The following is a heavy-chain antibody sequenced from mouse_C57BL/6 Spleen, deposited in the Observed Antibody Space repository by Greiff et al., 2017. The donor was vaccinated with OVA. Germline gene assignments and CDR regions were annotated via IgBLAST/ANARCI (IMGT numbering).Heavy chain of an antibody. CDR1: GFTFTDYY. D-gene: IGHD1-1*01. J-gene: IGHJ1*03. Sequence: EVKLMESGGGLVQPGGSLSLSCAASGFTFTDYYMRWVRQPPGKALEWLGFIRHYANGYTSEYSAPVKGRFTISRDNSQSILYLQMNVRRAEDSAAYYCARADYVGYWYFDVWGTGTTVTVSS. CDR3: ARADYVGYWYFDV. CDR2: IRHYANGYTS. V-gene: IGHV7-3*01.